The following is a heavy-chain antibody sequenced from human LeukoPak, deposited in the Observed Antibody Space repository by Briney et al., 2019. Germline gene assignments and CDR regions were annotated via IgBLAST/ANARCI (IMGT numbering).Heavy chain of an antibody. CDR1: GFTFSSYA. CDR3: AKGSGSGWYGWFDP. V-gene: IGHV3-23*01. J-gene: IGHJ5*02. Sequence: GGSLRLSCAASGFTFSSYAMSWVRQAPGKGLEWVSAISGSGGSTYYADSVKGRFTISRDNSKNTLSLQLISLRAEDTAVYYCAKGSGSGWYGWFDPWGQGTLVTVSS. D-gene: IGHD6-19*01. CDR2: ISGSGGST.